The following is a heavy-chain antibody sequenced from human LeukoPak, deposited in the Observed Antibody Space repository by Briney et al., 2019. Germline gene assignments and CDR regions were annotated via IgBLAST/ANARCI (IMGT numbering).Heavy chain of an antibody. CDR1: GGSISSSSYY. CDR2: IYYSGST. J-gene: IGHJ4*02. D-gene: IGHD3-3*01. Sequence: SETLSLTCTVSGGSISSSSYYWGWIRQPPGKGLEWIGSIYYSGSTYYNPSLKSRVTISVDTSKNQFSLKLSSVTAADTAVYYCARLNPRPSPETLFGVVLDYWGQGTLVTVSS. CDR3: ARLNPRPSPETLFGVVLDY. V-gene: IGHV4-39*01.